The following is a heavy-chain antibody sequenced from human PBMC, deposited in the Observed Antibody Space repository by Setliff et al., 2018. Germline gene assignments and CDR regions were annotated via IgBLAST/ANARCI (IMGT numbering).Heavy chain of an antibody. J-gene: IGHJ4*02. CDR3: ARYDSSGYSENYYFDY. V-gene: IGHV4-39*07. D-gene: IGHD3-22*01. CDR2: VYYSGNT. CDR1: GGSISSGDYY. Sequence: PSETLSLTCTVSGGSISSGDYYWSWIRQPPGKGPEWIGCVYYSGNTYYSPSLKSRVTMFVDTSKNQFSLMLYSVTAADTAIYYCARYDSSGYSENYYFDYWGQGTLVTVSS.